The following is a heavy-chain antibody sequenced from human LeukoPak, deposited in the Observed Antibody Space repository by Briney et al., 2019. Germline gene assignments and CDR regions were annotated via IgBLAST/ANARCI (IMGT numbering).Heavy chain of an antibody. CDR1: GGSMSSYY. CDR3: ARLGCSSTSCNRRNAFDI. D-gene: IGHD2-2*02. J-gene: IGHJ3*02. Sequence: PSETLSLTCTVSGGSMSSYYWSWIRQPPGKGLEWIGYIYTSGSINYNPSLQSRVTISLDTSKNQISLKLSSVTAADTAAYYCARLGCSSTSCNRRNAFDIWGQGTMVTVSS. V-gene: IGHV4-4*09. CDR2: IYTSGSI.